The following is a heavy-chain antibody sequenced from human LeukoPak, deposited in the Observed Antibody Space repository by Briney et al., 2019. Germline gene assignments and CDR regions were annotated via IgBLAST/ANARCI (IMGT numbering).Heavy chain of an antibody. Sequence: GASVTVSCKASGYTFTSYYMHWVRQAPGQGLEWMGWINPNSGGTNYAQKFQGWVTMTRDTSISTAYMELSRLRSDDTAVYYCARAGYCSSTSCYVPNYYYYYGMDVWGQGTTVTVSS. CDR3: ARAGYCSSTSCYVPNYYYYYGMDV. J-gene: IGHJ6*02. CDR1: GYTFTSYY. V-gene: IGHV1-2*04. D-gene: IGHD2-2*01. CDR2: INPNSGGT.